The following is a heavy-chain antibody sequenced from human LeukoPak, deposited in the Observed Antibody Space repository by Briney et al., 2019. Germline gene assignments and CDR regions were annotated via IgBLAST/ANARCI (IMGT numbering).Heavy chain of an antibody. CDR3: ARAKRNGFDI. CDR1: GFTFSNYS. V-gene: IGHV3-48*01. CDR2: IRSSSTTI. J-gene: IGHJ3*02. Sequence: GGSLRLSCEASGFTFSNYSMNWVRQAPGKGLEWVSYIRSSSTTIYYADSVKGRFTISRDNAKNSLYLQMNNLRAEDTAVYYCARAKRNGFDIWGQGTMVTVSS.